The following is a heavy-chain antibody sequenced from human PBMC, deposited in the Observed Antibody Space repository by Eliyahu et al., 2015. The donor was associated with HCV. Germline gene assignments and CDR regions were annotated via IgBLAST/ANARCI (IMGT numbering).Heavy chain of an antibody. D-gene: IGHD2-15*01. CDR2: IKQDGSEK. Sequence: EVQLVESGGGLVQPGGSLRLSCAASGFTFSXXWMSWVRQAPGKGPEWVANIKQDGSEKYYVDSVKGRFTISRDNAKNSLYLQMNSLRAEDTAVYYCAREGYCSGGSCYILREYTGNWFDPWGQGTLVTVSS. V-gene: IGHV3-7*01. CDR1: GFTFSXXW. J-gene: IGHJ5*02. CDR3: AREGYCSGGSCYILREYTGNWFDP.